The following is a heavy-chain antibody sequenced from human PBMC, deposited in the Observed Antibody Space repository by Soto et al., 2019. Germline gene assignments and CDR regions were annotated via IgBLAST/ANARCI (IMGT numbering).Heavy chain of an antibody. CDR3: AREIVEMATISVYFDY. Sequence: GGSLRLSCAASGFTFSSYGMRWVRQAPGKGLEWVAVISYDGSNKYYADSVKGRFTISRDNSKNTLYLQMNSLRAEDTAVYYCAREIVEMATISVYFDYSGQGTLVTVSS. CDR2: ISYDGSNK. CDR1: GFTFSSYG. J-gene: IGHJ4*02. V-gene: IGHV3-30*03. D-gene: IGHD5-12*01.